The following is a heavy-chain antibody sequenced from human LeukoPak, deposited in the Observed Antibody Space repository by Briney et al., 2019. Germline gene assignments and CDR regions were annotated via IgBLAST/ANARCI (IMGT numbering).Heavy chain of an antibody. CDR3: ARWGREGYAFDI. CDR1: TGSLSGYS. Sequence: SETLSLTCSVYTGSLSGYSWSWIRQSPGKELEWIGEIHESRRTDYNPSLKSRVTISKDTSKNQFSLKLSSVTAADTAVYYCARWGREGYAFDIWGQGTMVTVSS. J-gene: IGHJ3*02. D-gene: IGHD3-16*01. V-gene: IGHV4-34*01. CDR2: IHESRRT.